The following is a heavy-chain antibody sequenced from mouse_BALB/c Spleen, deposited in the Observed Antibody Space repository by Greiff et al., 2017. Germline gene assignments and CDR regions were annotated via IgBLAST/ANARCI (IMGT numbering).Heavy chain of an antibody. CDR3: ARSLLRLRYAMDY. Sequence: VQLVESGAELARPGASVKLSCKASGYTFTSYWMQWVKQRPGQGLEWIGAIYPGDGDTRYTQKFKGKATLTADKSSSTAYMQLSSLASEDSAVYYCARSLLRLRYAMDYWGQGTSVTVSS. CDR2: IYPGDGDT. V-gene: IGHV1-87*01. D-gene: IGHD1-2*01. J-gene: IGHJ4*01. CDR1: GYTFTSYW.